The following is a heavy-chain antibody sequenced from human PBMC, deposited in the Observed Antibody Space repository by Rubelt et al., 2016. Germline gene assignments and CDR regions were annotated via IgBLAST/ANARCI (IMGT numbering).Heavy chain of an antibody. V-gene: IGHV3-53*04. CDR3: ARGAAPSPKDYYYGMDV. Sequence: EVQLVESGGGLVKPGGSLRLSCAASGFTFSNAWMSWVRQAPGKGLEWVSVIYSGGSTYYADSVKGRFTISRHNSKNTLYLQMNSLRAEDTAVYYCARGAAPSPKDYYYGMDVWGQGTTVTVSS. J-gene: IGHJ6*02. CDR2: IYSGGST. CDR1: GFTFSNAW. D-gene: IGHD6-6*01.